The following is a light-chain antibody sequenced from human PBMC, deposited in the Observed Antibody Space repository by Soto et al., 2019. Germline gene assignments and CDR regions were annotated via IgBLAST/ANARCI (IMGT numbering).Light chain of an antibody. CDR3: QQYGTSPT. V-gene: IGKV3-20*01. CDR1: QSVTSTY. CDR2: GAS. J-gene: IGKJ4*01. Sequence: ETVLTQSPGTLSLSPGERATLSCRARQSVTSTYLAWYQQKPGQAPRLLIYGASSRATGIPDRISGSGSGTDFTLTISRLEPEDFAVYYCQQYGTSPTFGGGTKVDIK.